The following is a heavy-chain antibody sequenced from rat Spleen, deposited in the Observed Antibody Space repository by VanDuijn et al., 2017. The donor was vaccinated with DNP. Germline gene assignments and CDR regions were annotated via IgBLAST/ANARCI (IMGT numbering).Heavy chain of an antibody. Sequence: EVQLVESGGDLVQPGRSMKLSCAASGFTFSDYYMAWVRQAPTKGLEWVATIIYDGSRTYYPDSVKGRFTISRDNAKSSLYLQMNSLQTEDTAIYFCSRDRDSTGIRTWYFDFWGPGTMVTVSS. V-gene: IGHV5-20*01. CDR2: IIYDGSRT. J-gene: IGHJ1*01. CDR3: SRDRDSTGIRTWYFDF. D-gene: IGHD1-4*01. CDR1: GFTFSDYY.